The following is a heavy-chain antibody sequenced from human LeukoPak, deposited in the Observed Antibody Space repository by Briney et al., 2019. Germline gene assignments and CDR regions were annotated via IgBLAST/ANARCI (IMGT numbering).Heavy chain of an antibody. D-gene: IGHD5-12*01. J-gene: IGHJ5*02. CDR2: ISYDGSNK. CDR1: GFTFSSYA. CDR3: ARGGPTNWFDP. V-gene: IGHV3-30-3*01. Sequence: GGSLRLSCAASGFTFSSYAMHWVRQAPGKGLEWVAVISYDGSNKYYADSVKGRFTISRDNSKNTLYLQMNSLRAEDTAVYYCARGGPTNWFDPWGQGTLVTVSS.